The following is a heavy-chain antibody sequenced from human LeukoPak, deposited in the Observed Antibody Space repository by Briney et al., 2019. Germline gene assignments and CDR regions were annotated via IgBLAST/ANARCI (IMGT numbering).Heavy chain of an antibody. Sequence: SETLSLTCAVSGDSISSGDYSWSWIRQTSGKGLEWIGYIFHSGHSYYNPSLKSRVTISGDRSKNQFSLRLTSVTAADTAIYYCARELWFVNAPGSWLDPWGQGTQVTVSS. CDR3: ARELWFVNAPGSWLDP. D-gene: IGHD3-10*01. CDR1: GDSISSGDYS. J-gene: IGHJ5*02. CDR2: IFHSGHS. V-gene: IGHV4-30-2*01.